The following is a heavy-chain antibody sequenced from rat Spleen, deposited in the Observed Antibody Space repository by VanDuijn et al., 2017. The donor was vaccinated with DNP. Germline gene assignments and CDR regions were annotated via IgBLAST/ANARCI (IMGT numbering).Heavy chain of an antibody. CDR3: TRDWGYNTDYYDYAMDA. Sequence: QVQLKESGPGMVQPSQTLSLTCTVSGFSLTDYSVHWVRQPPGKVLEWIAAISSGGSTYYNSALKSRLSISRDTSKSQVFLKMNSLQTEDTAIYYCTRDWGYNTDYYDYAMDAWGQGTSVTVSS. CDR1: GFSLTDYS. CDR2: ISSGGST. V-gene: IGHV2-19*01. D-gene: IGHD1-6*01. J-gene: IGHJ4*01.